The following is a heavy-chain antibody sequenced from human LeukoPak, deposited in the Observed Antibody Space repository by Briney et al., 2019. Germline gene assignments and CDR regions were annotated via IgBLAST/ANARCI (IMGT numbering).Heavy chain of an antibody. D-gene: IGHD2-2*01. CDR2: ISSSSSYI. V-gene: IGHV3-21*01. CDR3: ARDPLYCSSTSCFFDY. CDR1: GFTFSSYS. Sequence: GGSLGLSCAASGFTFSSYSMNWVRQAPGKGLEWVSSISSSSSYIYYADSVKGRFTISRDNAKNSLYLQMNSLRAEDTAVYYCARDPLYCSSTSCFFDYWGQGTLVTVSS. J-gene: IGHJ4*02.